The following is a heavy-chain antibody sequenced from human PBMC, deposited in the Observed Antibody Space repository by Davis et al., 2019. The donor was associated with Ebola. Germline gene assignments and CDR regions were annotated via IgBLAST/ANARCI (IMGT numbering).Heavy chain of an antibody. D-gene: IGHD2-8*01. V-gene: IGHV3-23*01. CDR2: ISVTGADI. Sequence: GESLKISCAASGLSFSTYWMSWVRQAPGKGLEWVAGISVTGADIKYADSVRGRFSISRDDSKNTLYLQMDSLRAEDTAVFYCAEGGTNNFLGANWGQGTLVTVSS. CDR3: AEGGTNNFLGAN. J-gene: IGHJ4*02. CDR1: GLSFSTYW.